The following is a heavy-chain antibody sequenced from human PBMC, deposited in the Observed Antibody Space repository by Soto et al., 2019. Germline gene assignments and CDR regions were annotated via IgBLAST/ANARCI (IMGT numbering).Heavy chain of an antibody. CDR1: GGSISSGDYY. Sequence: SETLSLTCTVSGGSISSGDYYWSWIRQPPGKGLEWIGFIYYSENTFYNPSLGSRVTISLDTSKNQFSLKLNSVTAADTAVYYCGRVLCSGGSCYSDYWGQGTLVTVSS. V-gene: IGHV4-30-4*01. D-gene: IGHD2-15*01. CDR2: IYYSENT. J-gene: IGHJ4*02. CDR3: GRVLCSGGSCYSDY.